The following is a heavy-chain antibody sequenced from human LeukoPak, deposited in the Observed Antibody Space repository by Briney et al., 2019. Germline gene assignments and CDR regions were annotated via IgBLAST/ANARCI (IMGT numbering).Heavy chain of an antibody. J-gene: IGHJ4*02. V-gene: IGHV3-30*18. CDR3: AKVSGGSYLAY. Sequence: GGSLRLSCAVSGFTFSSYGMHWVRQAPGKGLEWVAVISYDGSNKYYADSVKGRFTISRDNSKNTLYLQMNSLRAEDTAVYYCAKVSGGSYLAYWGQGTLVTVSS. CDR2: ISYDGSNK. CDR1: GFTFSSYG. D-gene: IGHD1-26*01.